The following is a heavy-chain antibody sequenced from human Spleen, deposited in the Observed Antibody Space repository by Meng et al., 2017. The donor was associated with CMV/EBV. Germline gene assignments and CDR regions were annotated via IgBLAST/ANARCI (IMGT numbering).Heavy chain of an antibody. D-gene: IGHD6-6*01. J-gene: IGHJ4*02. CDR1: GFTFSSYE. CDR2: ITSGGASV. CDR3: ARIGDSAAARLG. V-gene: IGHV3-48*03. Sequence: GESLKISCVASGFTFSSYEMNWVRQTPGKGLEWLSYITSGGASVFYSDSARGRFIISRDNAKNSLLLQMNSLRAEDTALYFCARIGDSAAARLGWGQGTPVTVSS.